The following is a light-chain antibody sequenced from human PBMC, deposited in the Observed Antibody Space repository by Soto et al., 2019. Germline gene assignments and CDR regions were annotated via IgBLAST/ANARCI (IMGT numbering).Light chain of an antibody. CDR2: TAS. Sequence: AIQLTQSPSSLSASVGDRVTITCRASQDIRNNLGWYQQKPGRAPKLLIFTASGLQSGVPSRFSGRGSGTDFTLTISSLQPEDFATYYCQQANSFPLTFGGGTKVDIK. CDR3: QQANSFPLT. J-gene: IGKJ4*01. CDR1: QDIRNN. V-gene: IGKV1-6*02.